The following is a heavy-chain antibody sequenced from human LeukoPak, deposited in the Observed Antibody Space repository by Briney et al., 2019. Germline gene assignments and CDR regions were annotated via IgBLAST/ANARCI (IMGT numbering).Heavy chain of an antibody. Sequence: SQTLSLTCAVSGGSTSSGGYSWSWIRQPPGKGLEWIGYIYHSGSTYYNPSLKSRVTISVDRSKNQFSLKLSSVTAADTAVYYCARGETYYYGSGSYYNRYSPDAFDIWGQGTMVTVSS. D-gene: IGHD3-10*01. J-gene: IGHJ3*02. CDR1: GGSTSSGGYS. CDR2: IYHSGST. CDR3: ARGETYYYGSGSYYNRYSPDAFDI. V-gene: IGHV4-30-2*01.